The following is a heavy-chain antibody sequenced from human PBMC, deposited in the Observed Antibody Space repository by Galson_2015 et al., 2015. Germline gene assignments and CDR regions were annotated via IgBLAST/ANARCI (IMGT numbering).Heavy chain of an antibody. J-gene: IGHJ4*02. CDR1: GFTFRNYW. D-gene: IGHD5-18*01. CDR2: IKYDGSQT. V-gene: IGHV3-7*03. CDR3: ASTDGYSYGVY. Sequence: SLRLSCAASGFTFRNYWMVWVRQTPEKGLQWVAKIKYDGSQTFYVDSVKGRFTISRDNAENSLDLQMNSLRADDTAVYYCASTDGYSYGVYWGQGTLVTVSS.